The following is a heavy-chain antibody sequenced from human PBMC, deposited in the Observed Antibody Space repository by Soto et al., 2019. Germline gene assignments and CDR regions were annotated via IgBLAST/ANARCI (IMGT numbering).Heavy chain of an antibody. Sequence: GGSLRLSCAASGFTFSSYGMHWVRQAPGKGLEWVAVISYDGSNKYYADSVKGRFTISRDNSKNTLYLQMNSLRAEDTAVYYCATSPGGPPKTSPIWYYYYGMDVWGQGTTVTVSS. CDR2: ISYDGSNK. CDR1: GFTFSSYG. D-gene: IGHD3-16*01. CDR3: ATSPGGPPKTSPIWYYYYGMDV. J-gene: IGHJ6*02. V-gene: IGHV3-30*03.